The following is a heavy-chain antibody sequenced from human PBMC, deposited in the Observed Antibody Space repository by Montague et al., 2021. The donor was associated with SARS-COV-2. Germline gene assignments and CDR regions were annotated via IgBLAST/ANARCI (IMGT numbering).Heavy chain of an antibody. Sequence: SETLSLTRAVYGGSFSGYYWSWIRQPPGKGLEWIGEINHSGSTNYNPSLKSRVTISVDTSKNQFPLKLSSVTAADTAVYYCARIVRVHYYYYYGMDVWGQGTTVTVPS. D-gene: IGHD2-8*02. CDR2: INHSGST. V-gene: IGHV4-34*01. J-gene: IGHJ6*02. CDR3: ARIVRVHYYYYYGMDV. CDR1: GGSFSGYY.